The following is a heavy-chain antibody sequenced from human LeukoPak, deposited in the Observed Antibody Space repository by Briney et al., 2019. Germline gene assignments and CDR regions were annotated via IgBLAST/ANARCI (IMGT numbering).Heavy chain of an antibody. CDR2: IVVGSGNT. Sequence: SVTVSCKASGFTFTSSAVQWVRQARGQGLEWIGWIVVGSGNTNYAQKFQERVTITRDMSTSTAYMELSSLRSEDTVVYYCAAELRGHSGYDYWGQGTLVTVSS. V-gene: IGHV1-58*01. J-gene: IGHJ4*02. D-gene: IGHD5-12*01. CDR1: GFTFTSSA. CDR3: AAELRGHSGYDY.